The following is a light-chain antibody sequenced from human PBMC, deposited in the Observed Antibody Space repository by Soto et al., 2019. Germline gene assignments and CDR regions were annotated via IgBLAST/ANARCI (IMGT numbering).Light chain of an antibody. CDR2: DAS. CDR3: QLRRNWPPGT. Sequence: EIVLTQSPATLSLSPGERATLSCRASQSVSSYLAWYQQKPGQAPRLLIYDASNRATGIPARFSGSGSGTVFTLTISSLEPEDCALYYCQLRRNWPPGTFGGGTKVEIK. J-gene: IGKJ4*01. V-gene: IGKV3-11*01. CDR1: QSVSSY.